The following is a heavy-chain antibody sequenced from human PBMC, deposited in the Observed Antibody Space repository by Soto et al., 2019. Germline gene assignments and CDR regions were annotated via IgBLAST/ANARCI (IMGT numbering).Heavy chain of an antibody. CDR1: GFTFSNYA. D-gene: IGHD6-19*01. CDR2: ISGSGGST. CDR3: AGRSSGWYFDY. V-gene: IGHV3-23*01. J-gene: IGHJ4*02. Sequence: EVQLLESGGGLVQPGGSLRLSCAAPGFTFSNYAMNWVRQAPGKGLEWVSVISGSGGSTYYADSVKGRFTISRDNSKNTLSLQMNSLRGEDTAVYYCAGRSSGWYFDYWGQGTLVTVSS.